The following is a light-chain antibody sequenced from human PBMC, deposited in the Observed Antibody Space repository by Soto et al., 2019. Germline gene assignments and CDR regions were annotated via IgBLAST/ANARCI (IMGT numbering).Light chain of an antibody. CDR3: QQYGSSRGFT. V-gene: IGKV3-20*01. CDR1: QSVSSSY. Sequence: EIVLTQSPGTLSLSPGERATLSCRASQSVSSSYLAWYQQKPGQAPRLLIYGASGRATGIPDRFSGSGSGTDFTLTLSRLEPEDFAVYYCQQYGSSRGFTFGPGTKVDIK. J-gene: IGKJ3*01. CDR2: GAS.